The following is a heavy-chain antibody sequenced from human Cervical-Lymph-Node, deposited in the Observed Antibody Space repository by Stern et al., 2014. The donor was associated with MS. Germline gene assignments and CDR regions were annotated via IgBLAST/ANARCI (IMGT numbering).Heavy chain of an antibody. D-gene: IGHD6-19*01. Sequence: QLEESGPEVKKPGTSVKVSCKASGFTFTSSAVQWVRQARGQRLEWIGWIVVGSGNTNYAQKFQERVTITRDMSTSTAYMELSSLRSEDTAVYYCAADHSSGXXXXXWGQGTLVTVSS. CDR3: AADHSSGXXXXX. J-gene: IGHJ4*02. CDR2: IVVGSGNT. V-gene: IGHV1-58*01. CDR1: GFTFTSSA.